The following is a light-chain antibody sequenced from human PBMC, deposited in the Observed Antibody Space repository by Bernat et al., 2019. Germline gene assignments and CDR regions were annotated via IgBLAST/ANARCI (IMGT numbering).Light chain of an antibody. V-gene: IGLV2-23*01. CDR2: EGS. CDR3: CSYAGSSNPYV. Sequence: QSALTQPASVSGSPGQSITIFCTGTSSDVGSYNLVSWYQQHPGKAPKLMIYEGSKRPSGVSNRFSGSKSGNTASLTVSGLQAEDEADYYCCSYAGSSNPYVFGTGTKVTVL. J-gene: IGLJ1*01. CDR1: SSDVGSYNL.